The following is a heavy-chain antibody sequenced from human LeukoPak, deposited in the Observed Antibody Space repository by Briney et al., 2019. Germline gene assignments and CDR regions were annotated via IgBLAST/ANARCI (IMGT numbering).Heavy chain of an antibody. CDR2: ISYGGSNK. Sequence: GGSLRLSCEASGFTFSSYAIHWVGQAPGKGLEWVAVISYGGSNKYYADSVKGRFTISRDNSKNTLYLQMNSLRTEDTAVYYCAKDRYSYAFEYSDSWGQGTLVTASS. D-gene: IGHD5-18*01. CDR1: GFTFSSYA. V-gene: IGHV3-30-3*01. J-gene: IGHJ4*02. CDR3: AKDRYSYAFEYSDS.